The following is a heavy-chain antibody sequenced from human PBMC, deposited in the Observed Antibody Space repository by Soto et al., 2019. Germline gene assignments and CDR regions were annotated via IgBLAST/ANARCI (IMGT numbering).Heavy chain of an antibody. CDR1: GFTVSSNY. Sequence: EVQLVESGGGLIQPGGSLRLSCAASGFTVSSNYMSWARQAPGKGLAWVSVIYSGGSTYYADSVKGRFTISRDNSKNTLYLQMNSLRAEDTAVYYCARSPEYSYGFHNLDYWGQGTLVTVSS. V-gene: IGHV3-53*01. CDR3: ARSPEYSYGFHNLDY. J-gene: IGHJ4*02. CDR2: IYSGGST. D-gene: IGHD5-18*01.